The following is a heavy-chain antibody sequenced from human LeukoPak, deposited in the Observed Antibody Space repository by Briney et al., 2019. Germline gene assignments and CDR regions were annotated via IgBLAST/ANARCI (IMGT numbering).Heavy chain of an antibody. V-gene: IGHV3-21*01. CDR1: GFTFTIYS. J-gene: IGHJ4*02. Sequence: GGSLRLSCAVSGFTFTIYSTNWVRQAPGKGLECVSSISPDGRDTYYADSVKGRFTISRDNARNSVFLQMNSLRTEDTAVYSCVAGEFSFDFWGQGALVTVSS. CDR3: VAGEFSFDF. D-gene: IGHD3-10*01. CDR2: ISPDGRDT.